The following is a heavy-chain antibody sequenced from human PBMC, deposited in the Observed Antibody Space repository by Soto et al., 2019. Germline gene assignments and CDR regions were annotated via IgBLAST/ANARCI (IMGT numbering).Heavy chain of an antibody. D-gene: IGHD2-2*01. CDR3: ARDVHSQLSKGGWFDP. V-gene: IGHV1-69*12. Sequence: QVQLVQSGAEVKKPGSSVKVSCKASGGTFSGYAISWVRQAPGQGLEWMGGIIPIFGTANYAQKFQGRVTITADESTSTAYMELSSLRSEDTAVYYCARDVHSQLSKGGWFDPWGQGTLVTVSS. J-gene: IGHJ5*02. CDR1: GGTFSGYA. CDR2: IIPIFGTA.